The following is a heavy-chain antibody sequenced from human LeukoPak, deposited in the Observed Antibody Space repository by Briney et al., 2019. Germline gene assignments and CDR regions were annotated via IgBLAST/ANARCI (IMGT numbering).Heavy chain of an antibody. J-gene: IGHJ3*02. CDR2: IYTSGST. Sequence: PSETLSLTCTVSGGSISSGSYYWSWIRQPAGKGLEWIGRIYTSGSTNYNPSLKGRVTISVHTSKNQFSLKLNPVTAADTAVYYCARDLASKGSDAFDIWGQGTMVTVSS. CDR1: GGSISSGSYY. D-gene: IGHD2-21*01. V-gene: IGHV4-61*02. CDR3: ARDLASKGSDAFDI.